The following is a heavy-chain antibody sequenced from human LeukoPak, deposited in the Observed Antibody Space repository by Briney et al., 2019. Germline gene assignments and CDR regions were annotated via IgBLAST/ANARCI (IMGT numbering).Heavy chain of an antibody. CDR3: ARVVTSSGLNWFDP. CDR1: GYSFTNYD. CDR2: ISPYNGNT. J-gene: IGHJ5*02. Sequence: ASVKVSFKASGYSFTNYDIIWVRQAPGQTLEWMGWISPYNGNTNYAQKFQGRVTMTTDTYTNTVYMELRSLRSDDMAVYFCARVVTSSGLNWFDPWGQGTLVTVSS. D-gene: IGHD3-22*01. V-gene: IGHV1-18*03.